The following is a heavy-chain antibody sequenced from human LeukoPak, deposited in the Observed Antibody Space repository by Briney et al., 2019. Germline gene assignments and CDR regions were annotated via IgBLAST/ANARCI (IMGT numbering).Heavy chain of an antibody. J-gene: IGHJ4*02. V-gene: IGHV4-34*01. CDR3: ARGAFWSGYSKFDY. CDR2: INHSGST. D-gene: IGHD3-3*01. CDR1: GGSFSGYY. Sequence: PSETLSLTCAVYGGSFSGYYWSWIRQPPGKGLEWIGEINHSGSTNYNPSLKSRVTISVDTSKNQFSLKLSSVTAADTVVYYCARGAFWSGYSKFDYWGQGTLVTVSS.